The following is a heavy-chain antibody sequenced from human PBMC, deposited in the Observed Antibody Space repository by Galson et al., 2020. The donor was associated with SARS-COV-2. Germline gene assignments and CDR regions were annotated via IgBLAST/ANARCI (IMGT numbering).Heavy chain of an antibody. D-gene: IGHD6-13*01. CDR2: IYSGCST. Sequence: WGSLRLSCAASGFTVSSNYMSWVRQAPGKGLEWFSVIYSGCSTYYADSVKGRFTISIDNSKNTLYLQMNSLRAEDTAVYYCARDAGAAAGLNFDYWGQGTLVTVSS. CDR1: GFTVSSNY. V-gene: IGHV3-53*01. J-gene: IGHJ4*02. CDR3: ARDAGAAAGLNFDY.